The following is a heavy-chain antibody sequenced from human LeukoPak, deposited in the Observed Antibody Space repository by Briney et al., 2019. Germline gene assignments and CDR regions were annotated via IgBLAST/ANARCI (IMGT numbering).Heavy chain of an antibody. CDR1: GFTVSSNY. Sequence: GGSLRLSCAASGFTVSSNYMSWVRQAPGTGLEWVSSIPGSGGATYYADSVRGRFSISRDSSKNTVYLQMNSLRDEDTAVYYCARARPWDSSRPYYFGMDVWGHGTTVTVSS. CDR3: ARARPWDSSRPYYFGMDV. V-gene: IGHV3-23*01. CDR2: IPGSGGAT. D-gene: IGHD2-2*01. J-gene: IGHJ6*02.